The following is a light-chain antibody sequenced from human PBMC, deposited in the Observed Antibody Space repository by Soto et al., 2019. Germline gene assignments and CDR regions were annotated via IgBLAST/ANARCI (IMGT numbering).Light chain of an antibody. V-gene: IGKV1-5*03. Sequence: EIQMTQSPSTLSASVGDRVTITCRASQSISSWFAWYQQKPGKAPKLLIYKASSLESGVPSRFSGSGSGTEFTLTISSLQPDDFATYYCQHYNSYSEAFGQGTKVDI. CDR2: KAS. CDR1: QSISSW. J-gene: IGKJ1*01. CDR3: QHYNSYSEA.